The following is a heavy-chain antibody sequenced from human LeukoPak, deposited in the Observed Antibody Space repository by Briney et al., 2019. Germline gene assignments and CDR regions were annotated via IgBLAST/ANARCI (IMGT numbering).Heavy chain of an antibody. J-gene: IGHJ4*02. CDR2: ISGSGGST. V-gene: IGHV3-23*01. D-gene: IGHD5-24*01. CDR1: GFTFSRNG. Sequence: PGGSLRLSCAASGFTFSRNGMTWVRQAPGKGLEWVSAISGSGGSTYYADSVKGRFTISRDNSKNTLYLQMNSLRVEDTAVYYCAKAKGWLQPNSFDYWGQGSLVTVSS. CDR3: AKAKGWLQPNSFDY.